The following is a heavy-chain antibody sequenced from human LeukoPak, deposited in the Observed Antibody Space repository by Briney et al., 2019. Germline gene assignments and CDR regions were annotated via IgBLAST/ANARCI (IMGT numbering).Heavy chain of an antibody. V-gene: IGHV3-74*01. CDR2: IKGDGSIT. J-gene: IGHJ4*02. Sequence: GGSLRLSCAASGFTFSSYGMHWVRQAPGKGLVWVSRIKGDGSITSYADSVKGRFTISRDNARNTLYLQMNSLRAEDTAVYYCVRAPQGCDGAYFGYWGQGPLVTVSS. CDR3: VRAPQGCDGAYFGY. D-gene: IGHD4-17*01. CDR1: GFTFSSYG.